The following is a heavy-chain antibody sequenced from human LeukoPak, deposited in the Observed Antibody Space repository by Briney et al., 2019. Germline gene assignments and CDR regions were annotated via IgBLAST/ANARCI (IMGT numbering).Heavy chain of an antibody. V-gene: IGHV3-23*01. CDR2: ISGSGGST. CDR1: GFTFRIYA. J-gene: IGHJ4*02. Sequence: PGGSLRLSCAGSGFTFRIYAMSWVRQAPGKGLEWVSAISGSGGSTYYADSVKGRFTISRDNSKNTLYLQMNSLRVEDTAVYYCAKPPYGRYVYNYFDYWGQGTPVTVSS. D-gene: IGHD5-24*01. CDR3: AKPPYGRYVYNYFDY.